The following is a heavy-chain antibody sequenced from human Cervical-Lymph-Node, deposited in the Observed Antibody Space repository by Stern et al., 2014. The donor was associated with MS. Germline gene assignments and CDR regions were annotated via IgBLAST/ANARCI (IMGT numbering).Heavy chain of an antibody. CDR3: ARSDRLWGSFDY. J-gene: IGHJ4*02. V-gene: IGHV4-31*03. D-gene: IGHD3-16*01. CDR2: SYHSGST. Sequence: QVQLQESGPGLVKPSQTLSLTCSVSGGSIRTVGYYWTWIRHHPGKGLEWIGYSYHSGSTYYNPSLKRRASISVDTSKNQFSLNVTSVTAADTALYYCARSDRLWGSFDYWGQGTLVTVSS. CDR1: GGSIRTVGYY.